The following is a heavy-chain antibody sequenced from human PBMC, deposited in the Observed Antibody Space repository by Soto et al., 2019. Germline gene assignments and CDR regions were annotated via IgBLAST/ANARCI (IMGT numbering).Heavy chain of an antibody. V-gene: IGHV4-34*01. CDR1: GGSFSGYY. Sequence: SSETLSLTCAVYGGSFSGYYWSWIRQPPGKGLEWIGEINHSGSTNYSPSLKSRVTISEDTSKNQFSLKLSTVTAADTAVYYCARGYDFWSGYYEGYYYYMDVWGKGTTVT. CDR3: ARGYDFWSGYYEGYYYYMDV. J-gene: IGHJ6*03. CDR2: INHSGST. D-gene: IGHD3-3*01.